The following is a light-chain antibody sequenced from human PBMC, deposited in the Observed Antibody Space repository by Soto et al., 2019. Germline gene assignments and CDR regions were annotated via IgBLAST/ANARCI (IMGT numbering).Light chain of an antibody. J-gene: IGLJ2*01. Sequence: SYELTQPPSVSVAPGKTARITCGGNNIGSKTVHWYQQKPGQAPVLVIYYDNDRPSGIPERFSGSTSGITATLTISRVEAGDEADYHCQVWDSSSDHVVFGGGTKLTVL. CDR2: YDN. V-gene: IGLV3-21*04. CDR3: QVWDSSSDHVV. CDR1: NIGSKT.